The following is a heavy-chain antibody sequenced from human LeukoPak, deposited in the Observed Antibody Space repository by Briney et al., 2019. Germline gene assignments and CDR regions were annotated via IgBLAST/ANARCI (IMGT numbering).Heavy chain of an antibody. CDR2: IIPTLGTT. V-gene: IGHV1-69*13. CDR3: ARGWYYDFWSGYPYYFDY. J-gene: IGHJ4*02. CDR1: GGTFSTYA. Sequence: SVKVSCKASGGTFSTYAISWVRQAPGQGLEWMGGIIPTLGTTSYAQKFQARVTITADESTSTAYMELSSLRSEDTAVYYCARGWYYDFWSGYPYYFDYWGQGTQVTVSS. D-gene: IGHD3-3*01.